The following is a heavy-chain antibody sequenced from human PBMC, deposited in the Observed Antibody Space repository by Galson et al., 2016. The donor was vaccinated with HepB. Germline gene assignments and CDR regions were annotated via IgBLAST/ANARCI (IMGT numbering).Heavy chain of an antibody. CDR1: GYTFTGYF. J-gene: IGHJ4*02. D-gene: IGHD3-10*01. CDR3: ARTYGSGSYYCLDH. V-gene: IGHV1-2*02. CDR2: INPDSGGT. Sequence: SVKVSCKASGYTFTGYFIHWVRQAPGQGLEWMGWINPDSGGTNYARRFQGRVTMTRDTSISTAYMELSRLGSDDTAVYFCARTYGSGSYYCLDHWGQGTLVTVSS.